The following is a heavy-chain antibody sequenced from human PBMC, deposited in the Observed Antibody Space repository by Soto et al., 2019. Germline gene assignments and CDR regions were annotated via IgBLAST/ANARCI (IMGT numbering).Heavy chain of an antibody. V-gene: IGHV3-30-3*01. CDR1: GFTFSSYA. Sequence: QVQLVESGGGVVQPGRSLRLSCAAGGFTFSSYAMHWVRQAPGKGLEWVAVISYDGSNKYYADSVKGRFTISRDNSKNTLYLQMNSLRAEDTAVYYCARDLGELLYHLDYWGQGTLVTVSS. D-gene: IGHD1-26*01. J-gene: IGHJ4*02. CDR3: ARDLGELLYHLDY. CDR2: ISYDGSNK.